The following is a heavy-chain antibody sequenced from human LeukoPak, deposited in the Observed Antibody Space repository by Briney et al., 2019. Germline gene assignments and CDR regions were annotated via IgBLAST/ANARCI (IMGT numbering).Heavy chain of an antibody. CDR1: GGSISSYY. J-gene: IGHJ6*03. Sequence: KSSETLSLTCTVSGGSISSYYWSWIRQPPGKGLEWIGYIYYSGSTNYNPSLKSRVTISVDTSKNQFSLKLSSVTAADTAVYYCARESADSILVYYMDVWGKGTTVTVSS. D-gene: IGHD2/OR15-2a*01. CDR2: IYYSGST. CDR3: ARESADSILVYYMDV. V-gene: IGHV4-59*01.